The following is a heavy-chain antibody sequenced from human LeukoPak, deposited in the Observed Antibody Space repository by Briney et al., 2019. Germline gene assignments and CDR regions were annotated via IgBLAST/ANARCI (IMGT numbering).Heavy chain of an antibody. CDR1: GGSISSYY. V-gene: IGHV4-59*01. D-gene: IGHD3-10*01. CDR3: ARAVLLWFGESITDAFDI. J-gene: IGHJ3*02. CDR2: IYYSGST. Sequence: SETLSLTCTVSGGSISSYYWSWIRQPPGKGLEWIGYIYYSGSTNYNPSLKSRVTKSVDTSKNQFSLKLSSVTAADTAVYYCARAVLLWFGESITDAFDIWGQGTMVTVSS.